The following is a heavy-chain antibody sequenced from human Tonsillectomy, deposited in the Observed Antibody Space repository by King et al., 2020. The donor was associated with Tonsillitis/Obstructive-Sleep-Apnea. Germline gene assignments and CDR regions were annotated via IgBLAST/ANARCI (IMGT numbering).Heavy chain of an antibody. CDR3: AGGWSGNSASFDY. V-gene: IGHV3-33*01. D-gene: IGHD3-3*01. Sequence: VQLVESGGGVVQPGRSLRLSCAASGFTFSTYGMHWVRQAPGKGLEWVAVIWYDGSKKYYADSVKGRFTISRDNSKNTLYGEVNSLRAEDTAVYYCAGGWSGNSASFDYWGQGTLVTVSS. CDR2: IWYDGSKK. CDR1: GFTFSTYG. J-gene: IGHJ4*02.